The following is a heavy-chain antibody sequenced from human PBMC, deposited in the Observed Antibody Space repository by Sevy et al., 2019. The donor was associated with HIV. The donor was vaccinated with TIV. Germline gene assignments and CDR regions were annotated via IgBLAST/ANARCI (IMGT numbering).Heavy chain of an antibody. J-gene: IGHJ1*01. V-gene: IGHV3-15*01. Sequence: GGSLRLSCAASGFSFSDAWVSWVRQAPGKGLEWVGRVRSEGDGGTTEYAAPVKGRFTIARDDSKDMLYLQMKSLKTEDTGVYYCTTEGADWGQGTLVTISS. CDR3: TTEGAD. CDR1: GFSFSDAW. CDR2: VRSEGDGGTT.